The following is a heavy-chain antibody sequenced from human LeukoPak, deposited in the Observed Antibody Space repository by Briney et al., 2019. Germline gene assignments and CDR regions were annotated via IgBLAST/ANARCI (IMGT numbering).Heavy chain of an antibody. D-gene: IGHD6-19*01. CDR2: MYYSGST. CDR3: ATVVAGSYNWFDP. Sequence: SETLSLTCTVSGGSISSINYYWGWIRQPPGKGLEWIGSMYYSGSTYYNPSLKSRVTISVDTSKNQFSLKLSSVTAADTAVYYCATVVAGSYNWFDPWGQGTLVTVSS. V-gene: IGHV4-39*01. CDR1: GGSISSINYY. J-gene: IGHJ5*02.